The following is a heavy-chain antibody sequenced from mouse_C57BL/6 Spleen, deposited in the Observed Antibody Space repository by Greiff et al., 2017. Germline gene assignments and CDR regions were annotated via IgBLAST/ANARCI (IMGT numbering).Heavy chain of an antibody. D-gene: IGHD3-2*02. CDR2: VYPGDGGT. CDR3: AKTAQASFED. V-gene: IGHV1-82*01. Sequence: QVQLQQSGPELVKPGASVKISCKASGYAFSSSWMNWVKQRPGQGLEWIGRVYPGDGGTNYNGKFKGKATLTEDKSSSTAYMQLSSLTSEDSAVYVCAKTAQASFEDWGQGTTLTV. CDR1: GYAFSSSW. J-gene: IGHJ2*01.